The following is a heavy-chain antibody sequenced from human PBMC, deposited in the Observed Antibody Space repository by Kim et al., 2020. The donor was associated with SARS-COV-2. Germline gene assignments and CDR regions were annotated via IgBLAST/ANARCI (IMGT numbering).Heavy chain of an antibody. J-gene: IGHJ6*02. Sequence: YADSVKGRVISSRSNAENSLYLQLRSLGAEDTAVYYCARDPVDYDYGMDVWGQGTTVTVSS. CDR3: ARDPVDYDYGMDV. V-gene: IGHV3-7*03.